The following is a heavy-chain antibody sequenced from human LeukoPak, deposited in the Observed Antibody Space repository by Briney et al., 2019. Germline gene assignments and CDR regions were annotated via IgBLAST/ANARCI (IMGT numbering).Heavy chain of an antibody. CDR3: ARDEPLGTTGLIDY. D-gene: IGHD1-7*01. V-gene: IGHV1-18*01. CDR2: ISAYNGNT. J-gene: IGHJ4*02. Sequence: ASVKVSCKASGYTFISYGFSWVRQAPGQGLQWMGWISAYNGNTNYAQKLQGRVTMTTDTSTTTAYMELRSLRSDDTAVYYCARDEPLGTTGLIDYWGQGSLVIVSS. CDR1: GYTFISYG.